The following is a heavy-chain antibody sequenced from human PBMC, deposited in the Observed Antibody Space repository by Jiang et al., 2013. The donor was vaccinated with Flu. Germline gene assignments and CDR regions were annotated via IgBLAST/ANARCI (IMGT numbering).Heavy chain of an antibody. CDR1: GYTFTTYA. CDR3: ARLVRGVVAGGNYYYGMDV. J-gene: IGHJ6*02. Sequence: GREVRSPGPSVKVSCKASGYTFTTYAMNWVRQAPGQGLEWMGWINTNTGNPTYAQGFTGRFVFSLDTSVSTAYLQISSLKAEDTAVYYCARLVRGVVAGGNYYYGMDVWGQGTTVTVSS. D-gene: IGHD2-15*01. CDR2: INTNTGNP. V-gene: IGHV7-4-1*02.